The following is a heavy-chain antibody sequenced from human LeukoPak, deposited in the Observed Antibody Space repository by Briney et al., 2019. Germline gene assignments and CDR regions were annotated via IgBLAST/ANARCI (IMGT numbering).Heavy chain of an antibody. D-gene: IGHD3-22*01. V-gene: IGHV4-38-2*02. J-gene: IGHJ4*02. CDR2: IYHSGST. CDR1: GYSISSGYY. Sequence: TSETLSLTCTVSGYSISSGYYWGWIRQPPGKGLEWIGSIYHSGSTYYNPSLKSRVTISVDTSKNQFSLKLSSVTAADTAVYYCARDIYYYDSSGHPYWGQGTLVTVSS. CDR3: ARDIYYYDSSGHPY.